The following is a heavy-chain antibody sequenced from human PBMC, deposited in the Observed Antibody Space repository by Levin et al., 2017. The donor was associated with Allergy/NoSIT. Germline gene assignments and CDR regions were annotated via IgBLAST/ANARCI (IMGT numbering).Heavy chain of an antibody. CDR1: GGTFSSYA. D-gene: IGHD1-1*01. CDR2: IIPIFGTA. Sequence: SVKVSCKASGGTFSSYAISWVRQAPGQGLEWMGGIIPIFGTANYAQKFQGRVTITADESTSTAYMELSSLRSEDTAVYYCARDIEFDDADDAFDIWGQGTMVTVSS. CDR3: ARDIEFDDADDAFDI. V-gene: IGHV1-69*13. J-gene: IGHJ3*02.